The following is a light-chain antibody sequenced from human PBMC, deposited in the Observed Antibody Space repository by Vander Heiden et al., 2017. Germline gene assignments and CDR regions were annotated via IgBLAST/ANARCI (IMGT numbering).Light chain of an antibody. Sequence: DIQMTQSPSSLSASVGDRVTITCRASQSISSYLNWYQQKPGKAPKLLIYAASSLQSGVPSRFRGSGSGTDFTLTISRLQPEDFATYYCHQSDSTPITFGQGTLLEIK. V-gene: IGKV1-39*01. CDR3: HQSDSTPIT. CDR1: QSISSY. CDR2: AAS. J-gene: IGKJ5*01.